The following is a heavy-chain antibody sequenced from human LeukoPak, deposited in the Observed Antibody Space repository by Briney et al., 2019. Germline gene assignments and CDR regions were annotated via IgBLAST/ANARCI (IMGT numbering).Heavy chain of an antibody. CDR2: ISSSGSTI. Sequence: GGSLRLSCAASGFTFSSYEMNWVRQAPGKGLDRVSYISSSGSTIYYADSVKGRFTISRDNAKNSLYLQMNSLKAEDTAVYYCARDGTTMVRGVIILFDYWGQGTLVTVSS. CDR1: GFTFSSYE. CDR3: ARDGTTMVRGVIILFDY. V-gene: IGHV3-48*03. D-gene: IGHD3-10*01. J-gene: IGHJ4*02.